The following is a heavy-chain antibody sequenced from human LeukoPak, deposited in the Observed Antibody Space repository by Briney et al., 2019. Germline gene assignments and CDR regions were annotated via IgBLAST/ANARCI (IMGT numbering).Heavy chain of an antibody. CDR3: AGVAVIAAAGNTFDI. CDR1: GGSISSSNW. D-gene: IGHD6-13*01. V-gene: IGHV4-4*02. J-gene: IGHJ3*02. Sequence: SETLSLTCAVSGGSISSSNWWSWVRQAPGKGLEWIGEIDHTGYNNYSPSLQSRVAMSLDKSKNHFSLRVTSVTAADTAVYYCAGVAVIAAAGNTFDIWGQGTMVTVSS. CDR2: IDHTGYN.